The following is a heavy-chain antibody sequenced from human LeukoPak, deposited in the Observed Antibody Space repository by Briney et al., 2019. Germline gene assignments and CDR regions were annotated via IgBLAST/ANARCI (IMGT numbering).Heavy chain of an antibody. CDR1: GFSFSVYW. J-gene: IGHJ4*02. Sequence: GGSLRLSCAASGFSFSVYWMHWVRQAPGKGPVWVSRIKTDGSITDYADSVKGRFTISRDNSKNTLYLQMNSLRAEDTAVYYCAKDDCSGGSCWVDYWGQGTLVTVSS. D-gene: IGHD2-15*01. V-gene: IGHV3-74*01. CDR3: AKDDCSGGSCWVDY. CDR2: IKTDGSIT.